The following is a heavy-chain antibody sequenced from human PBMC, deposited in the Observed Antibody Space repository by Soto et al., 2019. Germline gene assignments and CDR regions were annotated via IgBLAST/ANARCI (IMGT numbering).Heavy chain of an antibody. V-gene: IGHV3-30*18. CDR3: AKGFYQDGDWNNSLRPDGMDV. CDR2: ISYDGSNK. Sequence: GGSLRLSCAASGFTFSSYGMHWVRQAPGKGLEWVAVISYDGSNKYYADSVKGRFTISRDNSKNTLYLQMNSLRAEDTAVYYCAKGFYQDGDWNNSLRPDGMDVWGQGTTVTVSS. CDR1: GFTFSSYG. D-gene: IGHD1-1*01. J-gene: IGHJ6*02.